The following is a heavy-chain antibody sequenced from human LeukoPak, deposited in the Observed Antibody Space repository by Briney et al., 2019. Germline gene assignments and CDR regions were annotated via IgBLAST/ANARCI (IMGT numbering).Heavy chain of an antibody. V-gene: IGHV4-34*01. CDR1: GGSFSGYY. Sequence: KPSETLSLTCAVYGGSFSGYYWSWIRQPPGKGLEWIGEINHSGSTNYNPSLKSRVTISVDTSKNQCSLKLSSVTAADTAVYYCARGVIVVVPAARVHNWFDPWGQGTLVTVSS. CDR3: ARGVIVVVPAARVHNWFDP. J-gene: IGHJ5*02. CDR2: INHSGST. D-gene: IGHD2-2*01.